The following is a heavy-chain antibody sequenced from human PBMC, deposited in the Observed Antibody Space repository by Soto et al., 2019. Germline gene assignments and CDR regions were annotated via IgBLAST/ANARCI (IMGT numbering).Heavy chain of an antibody. CDR1: GYTFTSYY. CDR3: ARVPIYYDSSGYYHYGTFDI. J-gene: IGHJ3*02. CDR2: INPSGGST. Sequence: ASVKVSCKASGYTFTSYYMHWVRQAPGQGLEWMGIINPSGGSTSYAQKFQGRVTMTRDTSTSTVYMELSSLRSEDTAVYYCARVPIYYDSSGYYHYGTFDIWGQGTMVTVSS. V-gene: IGHV1-46*01. D-gene: IGHD3-22*01.